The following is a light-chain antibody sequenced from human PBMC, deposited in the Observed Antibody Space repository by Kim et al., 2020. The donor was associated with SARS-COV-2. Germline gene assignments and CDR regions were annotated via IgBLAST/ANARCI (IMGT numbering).Light chain of an antibody. CDR3: MQGLQIPGS. Sequence: PASISCRSSQSLLHSNGYNYLDWYFQKPGQSPQLLIYLGSNRASGVPDRFGGSGSGTDFTLKISRVEAEDVGVYYCMQGLQIPGSFGQGTKLEI. CDR1: QSLLHSNGYNY. CDR2: LGS. V-gene: IGKV2-28*01. J-gene: IGKJ2*03.